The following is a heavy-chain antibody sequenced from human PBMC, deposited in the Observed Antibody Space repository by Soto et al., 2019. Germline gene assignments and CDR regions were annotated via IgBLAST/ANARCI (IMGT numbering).Heavy chain of an antibody. Sequence: GETGTDSRIRTRAPKRTGLECIGYIYYSGSTNYNPSLKSRVTISVDTSKNQFSLKLSSVTAADTAVYYCARVALWFGEGPGDRFYPWGQGTLVPVS. V-gene: IGHV4-59*01. CDR2: IYYSGST. CDR1: GETGTDS. CDR3: ARVALWFGEGPGDRFYP. D-gene: IGHD3-10*01. J-gene: IGHJ5*02.